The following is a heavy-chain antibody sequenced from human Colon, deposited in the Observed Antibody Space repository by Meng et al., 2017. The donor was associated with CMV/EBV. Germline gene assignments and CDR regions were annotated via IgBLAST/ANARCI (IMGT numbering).Heavy chain of an antibody. CDR1: GFTFRNYA. Sequence: SGFTFRNYAMSWVRQAPGKGLEWFSAITADGSDTYHADSVKGQFTISRDNSENTLYLQMNSLRAGDTAIYYCVKGSAESRPYYFDQWGQGTLVTVSS. V-gene: IGHV3-23*01. CDR3: VKGSAESRPYYFDQ. D-gene: IGHD3-10*01. CDR2: ITADGSDT. J-gene: IGHJ4*02.